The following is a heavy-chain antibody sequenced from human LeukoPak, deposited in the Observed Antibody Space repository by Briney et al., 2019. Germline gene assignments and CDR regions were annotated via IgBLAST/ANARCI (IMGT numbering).Heavy chain of an antibody. D-gene: IGHD3-16*02. CDR1: GGSFSGYY. J-gene: IGHJ4*02. CDR3: ARGSSSYDYVWGSYRYSFDY. CDR2: INHSGST. Sequence: LETLSLTCAVYGGSFSGYYWSWIRQPPGKGLEWIGEINHSGSTNYNPSLKSRVTISVDTSKNQFSLKLSSVTAADTAVYYCARGSSSYDYVWGSYRYSFDYWGQGTLVTVSS. V-gene: IGHV4-34*01.